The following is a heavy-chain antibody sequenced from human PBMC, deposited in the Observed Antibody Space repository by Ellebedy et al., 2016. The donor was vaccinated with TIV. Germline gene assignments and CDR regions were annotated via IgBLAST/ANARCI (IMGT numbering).Heavy chain of an antibody. CDR3: ARELPDSPVAGTVVDL. CDR2: IYYSGST. D-gene: IGHD6-19*01. Sequence: SETLSLTCTVSGGSISSSSYYWGWIRQPPGKGLEWIGSIYYSGSTNYNPSLKSRVTISVDTSKNQFSLKLSSVTAADTAVYYCARELPDSPVAGTVVDLWGRGTLVTVSS. J-gene: IGHJ2*01. V-gene: IGHV4-39*07. CDR1: GGSISSSSYY.